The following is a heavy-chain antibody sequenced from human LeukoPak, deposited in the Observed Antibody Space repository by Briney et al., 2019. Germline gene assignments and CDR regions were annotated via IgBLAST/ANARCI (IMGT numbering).Heavy chain of an antibody. Sequence: ASVKVSCKASGYTFTSYCMHWVRQAPGQGLEWMGIINPSGGSTSYAQKFQGRVTMTRDTSTSTVYMELSSLRSEDTAVYYCARELAHYDSSGYGVDYWGQGTLVTVSS. J-gene: IGHJ4*02. D-gene: IGHD3-22*01. V-gene: IGHV1-46*01. CDR1: GYTFTSYC. CDR3: ARELAHYDSSGYGVDY. CDR2: INPSGGST.